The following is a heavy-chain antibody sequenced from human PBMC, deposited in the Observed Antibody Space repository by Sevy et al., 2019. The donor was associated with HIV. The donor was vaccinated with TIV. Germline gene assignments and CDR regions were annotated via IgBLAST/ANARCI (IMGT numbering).Heavy chain of an antibody. CDR2: ITWDGGSV. CDR1: GFTFGDYF. D-gene: IGHD5-12*01. V-gene: IGHV3-43D*03. CDR3: AKGRSAGYNHGTGTWIPDH. Sequence: GGSLRLSCAASGFTFGDYFLYWVRQVPGQGLGWVSVITWDGGSVSYSASAEDRFINYRDNINEFLHLQMNSLTPDDRALYFCAKGRSAGYNHGTGTWIPDHWGPGTLVTVSS. J-gene: IGHJ5*02.